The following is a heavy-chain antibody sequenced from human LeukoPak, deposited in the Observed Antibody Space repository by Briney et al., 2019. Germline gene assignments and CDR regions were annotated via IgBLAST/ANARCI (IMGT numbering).Heavy chain of an antibody. V-gene: IGHV3-23*01. CDR3: AKLADFWSGYYSSFYYYYMDV. D-gene: IGHD3-3*01. CDR2: IGGSGSSA. CDR1: GFTFRSYA. Sequence: PGGSLRLSCVGTGFTFRSYAMTWIRQAPGKGLEWVADIGGSGSSAFYADSVKGRFTISRDNAKSTLYVEMHSLGVEDTAVYFCAKLADFWSGYYSSFYYYYMDVWGKGTAVTVSS. J-gene: IGHJ6*03.